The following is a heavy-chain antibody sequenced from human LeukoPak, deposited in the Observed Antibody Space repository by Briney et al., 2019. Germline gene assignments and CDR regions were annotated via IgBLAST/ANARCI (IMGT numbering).Heavy chain of an antibody. Sequence: PGGSLRPSCAASGFTFSSYSMNWVRQAPGKGLEWVSSISSSSSYIYYADSVKGRFTISRDNSKNTLYLEMNSLRAEDTAVYYCARDYYYDSSGYWDYYFDYWGQGTLVSVSS. D-gene: IGHD3-22*01. J-gene: IGHJ4*02. V-gene: IGHV3-21*01. CDR2: ISSSSSYI. CDR3: ARDYYYDSSGYWDYYFDY. CDR1: GFTFSSYS.